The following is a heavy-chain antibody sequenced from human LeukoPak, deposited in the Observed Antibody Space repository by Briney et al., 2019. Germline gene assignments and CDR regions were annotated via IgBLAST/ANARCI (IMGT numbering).Heavy chain of an antibody. CDR3: ARAYCTNGVCPRIDY. Sequence: SEILSLTCTVSGGSISSSSYYWGWIRQPPGKGLEWIGSIYYSGSTYYNPSLKSRVTISVDTSKNQFSLKLSSVTAADTAVYYCARAYCTNGVCPRIDYWGQGTLVTVSS. CDR2: IYYSGST. CDR1: GGSISSSSYY. J-gene: IGHJ4*02. V-gene: IGHV4-39*01. D-gene: IGHD2-8*01.